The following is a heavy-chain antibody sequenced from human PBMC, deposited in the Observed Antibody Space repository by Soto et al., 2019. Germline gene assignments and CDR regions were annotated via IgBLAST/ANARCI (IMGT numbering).Heavy chain of an antibody. CDR1: CGSFSSYY. V-gene: IGHV4-34*01. CDR3: ARTSRFDC. J-gene: IGHJ4*02. D-gene: IGHD6-6*01. Sequence: QVQLQQWGAGLLKPSETLSLTCAVYCGSFSSYYWSWIRQPPGKGLEWIGEINHSGSTNYNPSLKSGVTMSVATSKNQFSLKLSSVTAADTAVYYCARTSRFDCWGQGPLVTVSS. CDR2: INHSGST.